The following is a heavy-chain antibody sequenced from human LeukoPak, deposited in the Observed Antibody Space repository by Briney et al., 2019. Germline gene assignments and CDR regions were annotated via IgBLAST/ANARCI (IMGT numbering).Heavy chain of an antibody. CDR1: GFTFSSYA. CDR2: ISYDGSNK. CDR3: ARDHCSSTSCYTGAFDY. V-gene: IGHV3-30-3*01. D-gene: IGHD2-2*02. J-gene: IGHJ4*02. Sequence: PGRSLRLSCAASGFTFSSYAMHWVRQAPGKGLEWVAVISYDGSNKYYADSVKGRFTISRDNPKNTLYLQMNSLRAEDTAVYYCARDHCSSTSCYTGAFDYWGQGTLVTVSS.